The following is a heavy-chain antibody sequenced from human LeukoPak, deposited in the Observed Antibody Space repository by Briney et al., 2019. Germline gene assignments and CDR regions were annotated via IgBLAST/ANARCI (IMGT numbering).Heavy chain of an antibody. J-gene: IGHJ4*02. D-gene: IGHD1-14*01. V-gene: IGHV3-74*01. CDR1: GFTFSSYW. Sequence: GGSQRLPCAASGFTFSSYWMHWVRQAPGKGLVWVSRITSDGSSTSYADSVQGRFTISRDNAKNTLYLQMDSLRAEDTAVYYCARRGRNSFDYLGQGGLLSVSS. CDR2: ITSDGSST. CDR3: ARRGRNSFDY.